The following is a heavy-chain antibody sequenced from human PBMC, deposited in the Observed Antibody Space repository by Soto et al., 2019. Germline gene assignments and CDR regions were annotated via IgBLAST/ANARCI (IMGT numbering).Heavy chain of an antibody. J-gene: IGHJ6*03. D-gene: IGHD3-3*01. CDR3: ARANDFWSGAPYYYYMDV. CDR1: GYTFTSYG. V-gene: IGHV1-18*01. Sequence: ASVKVSCKASGYTFTSYGISWVRQAPGQGLEWMGWISAYNGNTNYAQKLQGRVTMTTDTSTSTAYMELRSLRSDDTAVYYCARANDFWSGAPYYYYMDVWGKGTTVTV. CDR2: ISAYNGNT.